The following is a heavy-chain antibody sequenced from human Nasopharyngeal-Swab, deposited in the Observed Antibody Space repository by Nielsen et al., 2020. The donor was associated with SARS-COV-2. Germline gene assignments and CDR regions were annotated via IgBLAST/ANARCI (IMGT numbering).Heavy chain of an antibody. CDR2: INHSGNT. CDR1: GGSFTSYY. V-gene: IGHV4-34*01. J-gene: IGHJ6*03. CDR3: ARGLSGVVPAPILGLGPFYSYYYMDV. D-gene: IGHD2-2*01. Sequence: SETLSLTCVVYGGSFTSYYWGWIRQPPGKGLEWIAEINHSGNTHYNPSLKSPVTMSVDTSKNQFSLRLSSVTAADTAVYYCARGLSGVVPAPILGLGPFYSYYYMDVWGKGTTVTVSS.